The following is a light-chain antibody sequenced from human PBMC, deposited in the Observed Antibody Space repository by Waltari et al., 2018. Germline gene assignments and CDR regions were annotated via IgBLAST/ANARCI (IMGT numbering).Light chain of an antibody. CDR1: SSDIGGYNR. Sequence: QAVLTQSPSVSGSPGQSVTISCTGTSSDIGGYNRVSWYQQHPGKAPKVMIYEVSERASGVSDRLSGSKSGNAASLTISGLQAEDEADYYCSSYANSDTFVLFGGGTRLTVL. V-gene: IGLV2-14*01. CDR2: EVS. J-gene: IGLJ2*01. CDR3: SSYANSDTFVL.